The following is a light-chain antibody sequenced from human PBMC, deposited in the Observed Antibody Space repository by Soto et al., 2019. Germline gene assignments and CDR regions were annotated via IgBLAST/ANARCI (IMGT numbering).Light chain of an antibody. CDR1: QSINSF. J-gene: IGKJ1*01. Sequence: EIVLTQSPGTLSLSPGEGATLSCRASQSINSFLAWYQQRRGQAPRLLIHGASNRATGIPDRFSGSGSGPDFTLTIRRLEPEDFAVYYCKQYGGSPRTFGQGTKVDIK. V-gene: IGKV3-20*01. CDR3: KQYGGSPRT. CDR2: GAS.